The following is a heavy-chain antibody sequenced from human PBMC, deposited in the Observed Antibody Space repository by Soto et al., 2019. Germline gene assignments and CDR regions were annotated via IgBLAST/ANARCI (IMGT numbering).Heavy chain of an antibody. J-gene: IGHJ4*02. Sequence: EVQLVKSGGGLVQPGGSLRLSCAASGFTFSSYWMHWVRQAPGKGLVWVSRINSDGSSTSYADSVKGRFTISRDNAKNTRYLQMNSLRAEDTAVYYCARERGKAAAVHFDYWGQGTLVTVSS. CDR3: ARERGKAAAVHFDY. CDR2: INSDGSST. D-gene: IGHD6-13*01. V-gene: IGHV3-74*01. CDR1: GFTFSSYW.